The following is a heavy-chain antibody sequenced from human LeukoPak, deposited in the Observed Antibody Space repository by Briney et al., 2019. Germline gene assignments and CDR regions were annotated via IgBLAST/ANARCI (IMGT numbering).Heavy chain of an antibody. CDR1: GYTFTSYD. V-gene: IGHV1-8*01. CDR2: MNPNSGNT. CDR3: ARGRYGSGSYPEDFDY. D-gene: IGHD3-10*01. J-gene: IGHJ4*02. Sequence: GASVKVSCKASGYTFTSYDINWVRQATGQGLEWMGWMNPNSGNTGYAQKFQGRVTMTRNTSISTAYMELSSLRSGDTAVYYCARGRYGSGSYPEDFDYWGQGTLVTVSS.